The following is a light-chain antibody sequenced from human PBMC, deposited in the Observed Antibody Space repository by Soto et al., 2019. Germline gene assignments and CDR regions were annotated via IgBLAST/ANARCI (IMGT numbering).Light chain of an antibody. CDR3: KQATVFPHT. CDR2: ATS. Sequence: DIQMTQSPSSVSASVGDRVIITCRASQNINRWLAWYQQKPGKAPQLLIYATSTLHSGVPARFSGSGSGTDFTLTISSLQPEDFGLYCCKQATVFPHTFGGGPRVAIK. V-gene: IGKV1-12*01. J-gene: IGKJ4*01. CDR1: QNINRW.